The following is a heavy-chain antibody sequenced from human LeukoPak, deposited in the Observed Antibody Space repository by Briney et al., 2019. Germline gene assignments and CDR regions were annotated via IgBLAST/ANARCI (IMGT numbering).Heavy chain of an antibody. CDR3: ARGAPVWIQVFWYFGY. V-gene: IGHV3-21*01. Sequence: GGSLRLSCAASGFTFSSYSMNWVRQAPGKGLEWVSSISSSSSYIYYADSVKGRFTISRDNAKNSLYLQMNSLRAEDTAVYYCARGAPVWIQVFWYFGYWGQGTLVNVSS. CDR2: ISSSSSYI. J-gene: IGHJ4*02. CDR1: GFTFSSYS. D-gene: IGHD5-18*01.